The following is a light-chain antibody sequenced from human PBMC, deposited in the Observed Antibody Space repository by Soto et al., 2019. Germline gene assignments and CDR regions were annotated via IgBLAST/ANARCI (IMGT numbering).Light chain of an antibody. Sequence: QSVLTQPASVSGSPGQSITISCTGTSSDVGYYTFVSWYQQHPGKAPKLLIYEVSNRPSGVSNRFSGSKSGNTASLTISGLRAEDEADYYCSSFAGSNNFPYVFGTGTKVTVL. V-gene: IGLV2-14*01. CDR1: SSDVGYYTF. CDR2: EVS. J-gene: IGLJ1*01. CDR3: SSFAGSNNFPYV.